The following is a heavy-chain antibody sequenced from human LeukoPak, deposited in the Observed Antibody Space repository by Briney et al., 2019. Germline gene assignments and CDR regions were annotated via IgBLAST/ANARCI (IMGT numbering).Heavy chain of an antibody. CDR2: IYYKEDT. D-gene: IGHD5-24*01. J-gene: IGHJ4*02. V-gene: IGHV4-39*01. CDR3: ARFIPRWGFEY. Sequence: SETLSLTCTVSGVSISNSNYYWGWIRQPPGKGVEWLASIYYKEDTYYSPSLNSRVTISVDTSKSQFSLKLMSVTAADTAVYYCARFIPRWGFEYWGQGTLVTVSS. CDR1: GVSISNSNYY.